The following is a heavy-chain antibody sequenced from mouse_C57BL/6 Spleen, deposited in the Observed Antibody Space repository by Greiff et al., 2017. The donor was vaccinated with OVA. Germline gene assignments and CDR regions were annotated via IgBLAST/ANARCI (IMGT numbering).Heavy chain of an antibody. J-gene: IGHJ1*03. CDR1: GFTFSDYG. V-gene: IGHV5-17*01. CDR2: ISSGSSTI. CDR3: ARRPYGSSYWYFDV. Sequence: EVKLMESGGGLVKPGGSLKLSCAASGFTFSDYGMNWVSPAPEKGLEWVAYISSGSSTIYYADTVKGRFTISRDNAKNTLFLQMTSLMSEDTAMYYCARRPYGSSYWYFDVWGTGTTVTVSS. D-gene: IGHD1-1*01.